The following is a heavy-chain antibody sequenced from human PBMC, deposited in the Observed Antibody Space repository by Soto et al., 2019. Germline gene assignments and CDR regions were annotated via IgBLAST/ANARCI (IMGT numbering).Heavy chain of an antibody. V-gene: IGHV4-59*01. CDR3: ARARGGYYYYGMDV. Sequence: SETLSLTCTVSGGSISSYYWSWIRQPPGKGLEWIGYIYYSGSTNYNPSLKSRVTISVDTSKNQFSLKLSSVTAAGTAVYYCARARGGYYYYGMDVWGQGATVTVSS. J-gene: IGHJ6*02. D-gene: IGHD3-10*01. CDR2: IYYSGST. CDR1: GGSISSYY.